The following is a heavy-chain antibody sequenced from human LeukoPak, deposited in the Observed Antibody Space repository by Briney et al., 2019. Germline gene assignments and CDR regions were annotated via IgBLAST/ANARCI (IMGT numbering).Heavy chain of an antibody. CDR3: ARAVVVAATVGYYYYGMDV. CDR1: GGSISSYY. Sequence: ASETLSLTCTVSGGSISSYYWSWIRQPPGKGLEWIGYIYYSGSTNYNPSLKSRVTISVDTSKNQFSLKLSSVTAADTAVYYCARAVVVAATVGYYYYGMDVWGQGTTVTVSS. D-gene: IGHD2-15*01. CDR2: IYYSGST. J-gene: IGHJ6*02. V-gene: IGHV4-59*12.